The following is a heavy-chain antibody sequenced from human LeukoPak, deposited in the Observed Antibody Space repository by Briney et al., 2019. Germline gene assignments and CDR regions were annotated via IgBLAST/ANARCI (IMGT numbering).Heavy chain of an antibody. CDR3: ATDPKAVTIVLVGGDY. J-gene: IGHJ4*02. Sequence: PGGSLRLSCAASGFTLSSYGMHWVRQAPGKGLEWVAFIRYDGSNKYYADSVKGRFTISRENSKNTLYLQMNSLRAEETAVYYCATDPKAVTIVLVGGDYWGQGTLITVSS. CDR1: GFTLSSYG. CDR2: IRYDGSNK. V-gene: IGHV3-30*02. D-gene: IGHD4-17*01.